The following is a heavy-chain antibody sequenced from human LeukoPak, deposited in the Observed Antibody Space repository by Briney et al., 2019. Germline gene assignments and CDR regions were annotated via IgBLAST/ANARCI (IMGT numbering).Heavy chain of an antibody. CDR2: ISYDGSNK. V-gene: IGHV3-30*04. J-gene: IGHJ4*02. D-gene: IGHD3-22*01. CDR3: ARERIYYDSSGYYHGGFDY. Sequence: PGRCLRLSCAASGFTFSTYATHWVRQAPGKGLGGGAVISYDGSNKYYADSVKGRFTISRDNSRNTLYLQMNSLRAQDTPVYYCARERIYYDSSGYYHGGFDYWGQRTLVTVSS. CDR1: GFTFSTYA.